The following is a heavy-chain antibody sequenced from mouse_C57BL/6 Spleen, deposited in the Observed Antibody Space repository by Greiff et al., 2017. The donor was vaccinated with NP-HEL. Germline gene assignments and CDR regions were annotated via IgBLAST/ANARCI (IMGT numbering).Heavy chain of an antibody. D-gene: IGHD1-1*01. Sequence: EVMLVESGEGLVKPGGSLKLSCAASGFTFSSYAMSWVRQTPEKRLEWVAYISSGGDYIYYADTVKGRFTISRDNARNTLYLQMSSLKSEDTAMYYCTRDYCGSRDWYFDVWGTGTTVTGSS. CDR1: GFTFSSYA. CDR3: TRDYCGSRDWYFDV. V-gene: IGHV5-9-1*02. J-gene: IGHJ1*03. CDR2: ISSGGDYI.